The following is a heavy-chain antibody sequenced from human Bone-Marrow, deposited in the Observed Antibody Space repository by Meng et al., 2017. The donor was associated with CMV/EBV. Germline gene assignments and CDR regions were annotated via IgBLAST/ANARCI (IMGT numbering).Heavy chain of an antibody. CDR1: GFTFSGSA. D-gene: IGHD4-23*01. Sequence: GGSLRLSCAASGFTFSGSAMHWVRQASGKGLEWVGRIRSKANSYATAYAASVKGRFTISRDNAKNSLYLQMNSLRAEDTAVYYCARLGNNYYGMNVWGQGPTVTVSS. J-gene: IGHJ6*02. CDR2: IRSKANSYAT. CDR3: ARLGNNYYGMNV. V-gene: IGHV3-73*01.